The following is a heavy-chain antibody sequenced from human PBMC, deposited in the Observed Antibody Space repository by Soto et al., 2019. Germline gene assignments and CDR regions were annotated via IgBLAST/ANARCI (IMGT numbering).Heavy chain of an antibody. CDR3: ARDPYYYDSSGYPPDY. CDR2: INPSGGST. D-gene: IGHD3-22*01. V-gene: IGHV1-46*01. Sequence: GASVKVSCKASGYTFTSYYMHWVRQAPGQGLEWMGIINPSGGSTSYAQKFQGRVTMTRDTSTSTVYMELSSLRSEDTAVYYCARDPYYYDSSGYPPDYWGQGTLLTVSS. CDR1: GYTFTSYY. J-gene: IGHJ4*02.